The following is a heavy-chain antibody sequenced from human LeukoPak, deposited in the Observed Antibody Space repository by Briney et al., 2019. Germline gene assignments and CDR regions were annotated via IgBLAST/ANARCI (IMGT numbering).Heavy chain of an antibody. Sequence: SETLSLTCTVSGVSISSGDYYWSWIHQPPGKGLEWIGYIYYSGSTYYNPSLKSRVTISVDTSKNQFSLKLSSVTAADTAVYFCARETLTPSRWFDPWGQGTLVTVSS. CDR3: ARETLTPSRWFDP. D-gene: IGHD4-17*01. CDR2: IYYSGST. CDR1: GVSISSGDYY. J-gene: IGHJ5*01. V-gene: IGHV4-30-4*01.